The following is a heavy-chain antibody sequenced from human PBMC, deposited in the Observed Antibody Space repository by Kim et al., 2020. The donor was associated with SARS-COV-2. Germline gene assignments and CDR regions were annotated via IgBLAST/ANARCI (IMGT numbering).Heavy chain of an antibody. CDR2: ISWDGGST. CDR3: AKDISPHCGGDCLIDY. D-gene: IGHD2-21*02. J-gene: IGHJ4*02. V-gene: IGHV3-43*01. CDR1: GFTFDDYT. Sequence: GGSLRLSCAASGFTFDDYTMHWVRQAPGKGLEWVSLISWDGGSTYYADSVKGRFTISRDNSKNSLYLQMNSLRTEDTALYYCAKDISPHCGGDCLIDYWGQGTLVTVSS.